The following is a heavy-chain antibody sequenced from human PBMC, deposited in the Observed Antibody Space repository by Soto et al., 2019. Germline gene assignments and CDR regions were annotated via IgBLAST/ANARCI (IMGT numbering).Heavy chain of an antibody. CDR3: ARGPIADY. CDR1: GGSFSGYY. J-gene: IGHJ4*02. CDR2: INHSGST. Sequence: KPSETLSLTCAVYGGSFSGYYWSWIRQPPGKGLEWIGEINHSGSTNYNPSLKSRVTISVDTSKNQFSLKLSSVTAADTAVYYCARGPIADYWGQGTLVTVSS. D-gene: IGHD6-13*01. V-gene: IGHV4-34*01.